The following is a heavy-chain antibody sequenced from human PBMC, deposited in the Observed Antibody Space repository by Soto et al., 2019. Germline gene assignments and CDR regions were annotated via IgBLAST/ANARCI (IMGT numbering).Heavy chain of an antibody. CDR3: ARAHAPTLPFDY. CDR1: GGSIRNVY. Sequence: PWENLSLTCTVSGGSIRNVYWSWIRETQWKGLEWIGFIFHSGNAKYNPSLKSRVTISVDTSKNQFSLSLDSVTAADTAVYFCARAHAPTLPFDYWGQGTLVTVSS. CDR2: IFHSGNA. D-gene: IGHD2-2*01. J-gene: IGHJ4*01. V-gene: IGHV4-59*01.